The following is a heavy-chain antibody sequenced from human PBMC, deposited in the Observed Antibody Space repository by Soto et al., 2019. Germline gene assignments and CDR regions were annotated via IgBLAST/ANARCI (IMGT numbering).Heavy chain of an antibody. CDR3: AKDGDYDFWSGYPTVSAFDI. CDR2: ISGSGGST. D-gene: IGHD3-3*01. J-gene: IGHJ3*02. CDR1: GFTFSSYA. Sequence: GGSLRLSCAASGFTFSSYAMSWVRQAPGKGLEWVSAISGSGGSTYYADSVKGRFTISRDNSKNTLYLQMNSLRAEDTAVYYCAKDGDYDFWSGYPTVSAFDIWGQGTMVTVSS. V-gene: IGHV3-23*01.